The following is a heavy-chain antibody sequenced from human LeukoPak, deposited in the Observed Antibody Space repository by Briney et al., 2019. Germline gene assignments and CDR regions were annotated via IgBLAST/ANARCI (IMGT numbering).Heavy chain of an antibody. CDR1: GFTVSSNY. D-gene: IGHD5-12*01. CDR2: IYSGGST. CDR3: ARDDPRLNFDY. Sequence: PGGSLRLSCAASGFTVSSNYMSWVRQAPGKGLEWVSVIYSGGSTYYADSVKGRFTISRDNYTLYLQMNSLRAEDTAVYYCARDDPRLNFDYWGQGTLVTVSP. V-gene: IGHV3-53*01. J-gene: IGHJ4*02.